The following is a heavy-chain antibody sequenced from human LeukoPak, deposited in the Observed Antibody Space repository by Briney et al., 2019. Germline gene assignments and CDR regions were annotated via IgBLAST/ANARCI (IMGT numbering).Heavy chain of an antibody. J-gene: IGHJ4*02. V-gene: IGHV3-7*01. Sequence: GGSLRLSCAASGFTFNSYWMTWVRQAPGKGLEWVANIKQDGSEKYYVDSVKSRFTISRDNAKNLLYLQMNSLRAEDTAVYYCARDYRTSSGREFDFWGQGTLVTVSS. CDR1: GFTFNSYW. D-gene: IGHD6-19*01. CDR2: IKQDGSEK. CDR3: ARDYRTSSGREFDF.